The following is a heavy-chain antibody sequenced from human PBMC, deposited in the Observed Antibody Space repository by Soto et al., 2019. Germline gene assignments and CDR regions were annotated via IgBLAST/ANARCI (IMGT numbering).Heavy chain of an antibody. V-gene: IGHV1-46*01. Sequence: ASVKVSCKASGYTFTSYYMHWVRQAPGQGLEWMGIINPSGGSTSYAQKFQGRVAMTRDTSTSTVYMELSSLRSEDTAGYYCARSDDYVWGSYRYTSYYYYGMDVWGQGTTVTVSS. CDR3: ARSDDYVWGSYRYTSYYYYGMDV. D-gene: IGHD3-16*02. CDR1: GYTFTSYY. J-gene: IGHJ6*02. CDR2: INPSGGST.